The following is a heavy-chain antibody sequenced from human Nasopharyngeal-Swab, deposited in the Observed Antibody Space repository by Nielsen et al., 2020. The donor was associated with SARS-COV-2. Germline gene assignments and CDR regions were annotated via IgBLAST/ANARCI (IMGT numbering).Heavy chain of an antibody. CDR3: ARDLGLELRYYYGMDV. D-gene: IGHD1-7*01. J-gene: IGHJ6*02. Sequence: ASVKVSCKASGYTFTGDYMHWGRQAPGQGREWMGRINPNSGGTNYAQKFQGRVTMTRDTSISTAYMELSRLRSDDTAVYYCARDLGLELRYYYGMDVWGQGTTVTVSS. CDR2: INPNSGGT. V-gene: IGHV1-2*06. CDR1: GYTFTGDY.